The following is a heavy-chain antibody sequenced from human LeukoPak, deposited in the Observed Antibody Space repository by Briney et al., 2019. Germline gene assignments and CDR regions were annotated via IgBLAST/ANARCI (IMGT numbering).Heavy chain of an antibody. D-gene: IGHD3-3*01. J-gene: IGHJ5*02. CDR3: ARDYPDYDFWNGYYFRFDP. Sequence: GASVKVSCKASGYTFTSYGISWVRQAPGQGLEWMGWISAYNGNTNYAQKLQGRVTMTTDTSTSTAYMELRSLRSDDTAVYYCARDYPDYDFWNGYYFRFDPWGQGTLVTVSS. CDR1: GYTFTSYG. CDR2: ISAYNGNT. V-gene: IGHV1-18*01.